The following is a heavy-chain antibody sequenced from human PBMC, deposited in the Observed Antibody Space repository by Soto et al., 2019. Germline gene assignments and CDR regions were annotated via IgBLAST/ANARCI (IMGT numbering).Heavy chain of an antibody. V-gene: IGHV3-30-3*01. CDR3: ARASSGGAFDI. D-gene: IGHD6-19*01. CDR2: ISYDGSNK. CDR1: GFTFSSYA. Sequence: HPGGSLRLSCAASGFTFSSYAMHWVRQAPGKGLEWVAVISYDGSNKYYADSVKGRFTISRDNSKNTLYLQMNSLRAEDTAVYYCARASSGGAFDIWGQGTMVTVSS. J-gene: IGHJ3*02.